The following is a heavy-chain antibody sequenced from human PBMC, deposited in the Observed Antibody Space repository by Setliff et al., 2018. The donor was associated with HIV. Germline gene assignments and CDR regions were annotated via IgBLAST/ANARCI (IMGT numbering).Heavy chain of an antibody. D-gene: IGHD3-22*01. CDR3: ARCYYDSSGPTDAFDI. CDR2: INPSGGRT. J-gene: IGHJ3*02. CDR1: GYMFIAYG. V-gene: IGHV1-46*01. Sequence: ASVKVSCKTSGYMFIAYGMSWVRRAPGQGLEWMGLINPSGGRTSYAQKFQGRLTMTRDTSRSTVYMELSSLRSEDTAVYYCARCYYDSSGPTDAFDIWGQGTMVTVSS.